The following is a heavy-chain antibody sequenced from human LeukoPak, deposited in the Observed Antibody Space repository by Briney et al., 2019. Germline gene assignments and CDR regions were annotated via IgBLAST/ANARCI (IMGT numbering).Heavy chain of an antibody. V-gene: IGHV4-59*01. Sequence: PSETLSLTCSVSGGSISSYYWSWIRQPPGKGLEWIGYIYYSGSTNYNPSLKSRVTISKDMSKNQFSLRLTSVTAADMAVYYCARVGGAPLGAFDIWGQGTMVTVSS. CDR2: IYYSGST. CDR1: GGSISSYY. J-gene: IGHJ3*02. D-gene: IGHD3-16*01. CDR3: ARVGGAPLGAFDI.